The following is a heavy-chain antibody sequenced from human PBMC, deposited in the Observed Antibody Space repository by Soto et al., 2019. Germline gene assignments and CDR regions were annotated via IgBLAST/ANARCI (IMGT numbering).Heavy chain of an antibody. J-gene: IGHJ6*02. CDR2: IKSKTDGGTT. CDR1: GFTFSNAW. Sequence: GGSLRLSCAASGFTFSNAWMSWVRQAPGKGLEWVGRIKSKTDGGTTDYAAPVKGRFTISRDDSKNTLYLQMNSLKTEDTAVYYCTTYMVSYYYGMDVWGQGTTVTVSS. V-gene: IGHV3-15*01. CDR3: TTYMVSYYYGMDV. D-gene: IGHD3-10*01.